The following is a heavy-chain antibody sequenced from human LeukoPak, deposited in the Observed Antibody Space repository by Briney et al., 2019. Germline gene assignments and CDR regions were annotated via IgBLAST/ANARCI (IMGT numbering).Heavy chain of an antibody. J-gene: IGHJ4*02. Sequence: PSETLSLACTVSGGSISSYYWSWIRQPPGKGLEWIGYIYYSGSTNYNPSLKSRATISVDTTKNQFSLKLSSVTAADTAVYYCARRGPTLYGSGSYYNEPFDYWGQGTLVTVSS. CDR2: IYYSGST. CDR1: GGSISSYY. CDR3: ARRGPTLYGSGSYYNEPFDY. V-gene: IGHV4-59*01. D-gene: IGHD3-10*01.